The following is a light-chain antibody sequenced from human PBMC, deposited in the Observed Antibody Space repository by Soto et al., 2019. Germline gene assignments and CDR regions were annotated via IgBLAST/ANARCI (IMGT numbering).Light chain of an antibody. J-gene: IGKJ1*01. V-gene: IGKV1-39*01. Sequence: QMTQSPSSLSASVGARVTITCRASQNIRTYLNWYQQKPGKAPSLLIYGASTLQSGVPSRFSGSGSPTDFTLTITSRQPEDFATYYCQQSYTTPRTFGQGTKVDIK. CDR2: GAS. CDR3: QQSYTTPRT. CDR1: QNIRTY.